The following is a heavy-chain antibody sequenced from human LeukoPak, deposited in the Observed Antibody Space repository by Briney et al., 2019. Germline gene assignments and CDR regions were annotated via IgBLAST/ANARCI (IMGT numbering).Heavy chain of an antibody. D-gene: IGHD7-27*01. CDR3: ARVALGEAFDI. Sequence: PSETLSLTCTVSGGSISSYYWSWIRQPPGKGLEWIGYIYYSGSTNYNPSLKSRVTISVDTSKNQFSLKLSSVTAADTAVYYCARVALGEAFDIWGQGTMVTVSS. CDR2: IYYSGST. CDR1: GGSISSYY. V-gene: IGHV4-59*01. J-gene: IGHJ3*02.